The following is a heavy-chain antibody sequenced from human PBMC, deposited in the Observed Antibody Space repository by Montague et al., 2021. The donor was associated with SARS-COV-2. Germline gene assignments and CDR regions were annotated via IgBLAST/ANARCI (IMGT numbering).Heavy chain of an antibody. CDR1: GGTVRGYY. CDR2: IFYNGYT. Sequence: SETLSLTCTVSGGTVRGYYWNWIRQTPGKGLEWIGYIFYNGYTKYNPSLESRVTLSVDTPGNQFFLSLRSVTASDTATYFCARHSVAEDGTFFRSYFDPWGKGARVIVSS. J-gene: IGHJ5*02. D-gene: IGHD1-1*01. CDR3: ARHSVAEDGTFFRSYFDP. V-gene: IGHV4-59*08.